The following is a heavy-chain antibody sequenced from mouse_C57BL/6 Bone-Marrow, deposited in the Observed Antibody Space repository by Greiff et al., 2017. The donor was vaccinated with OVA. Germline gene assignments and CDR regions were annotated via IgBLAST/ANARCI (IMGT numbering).Heavy chain of an antibody. J-gene: IGHJ4*01. V-gene: IGHV5-12*01. Sequence: VQLKQSGGGLVQPGGSLKLSCAASGFTFSDYYMYWVRQTPEKRLEWVAYISNGGGSTYYPDTVKGRFTISRDNAKNTLYLQMSRLKSEDTAMYYCASRGAMDYWGQGTSVTVSS. CDR2: ISNGGGST. CDR1: GFTFSDYY. CDR3: ASRGAMDY.